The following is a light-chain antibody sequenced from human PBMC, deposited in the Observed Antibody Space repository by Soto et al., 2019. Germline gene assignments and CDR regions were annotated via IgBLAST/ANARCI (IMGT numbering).Light chain of an antibody. V-gene: IGLV2-14*01. CDR3: SSYTSSTTRV. J-gene: IGLJ1*01. CDR1: SSDVGDYNY. Sequence: QSALTQPASVSGSPGQSITISCTGTSSDVGDYNYVSWYQQHPGKAPKLTIYDVSNRPSGVSNRFSGSKSGSTASLTISWLQAEDEADYYFSSYTSSTTRVFGTGTKLTVL. CDR2: DVS.